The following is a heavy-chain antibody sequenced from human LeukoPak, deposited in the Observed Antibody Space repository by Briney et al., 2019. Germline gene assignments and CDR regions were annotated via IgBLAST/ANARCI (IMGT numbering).Heavy chain of an antibody. CDR1: GFTFSSYS. D-gene: IGHD3-22*01. V-gene: IGHV3-21*04. Sequence: GGSLRLSCAASGFTFSSYSMNWVRQAPGKGLEWVSSISSSSSYIYYADSVKGRFTISRDNSKNTLYLQMNSLRAEDTAVYYCAKPNYYDSSGYPSRDYWGQGTLVTVSS. J-gene: IGHJ4*02. CDR3: AKPNYYDSSGYPSRDY. CDR2: ISSSSSYI.